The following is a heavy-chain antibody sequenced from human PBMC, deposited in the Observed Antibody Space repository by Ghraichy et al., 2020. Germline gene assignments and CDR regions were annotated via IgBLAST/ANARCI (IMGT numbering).Heavy chain of an antibody. J-gene: IGHJ6*03. D-gene: IGHD3-10*01. CDR1: GFTFSSYW. CDR3: ANSRGGFGYMDV. V-gene: IGHV3-74*01. Sequence: GGSLRLSCAASGFTFSSYWMHWVRQAPGKGLVWVSRINSDGSSTSYADSVKGRFTISRDNAKNTLYLQMNSLRAEDTAVYYCANSRGGFGYMDVWGKGTTVTVSS. CDR2: INSDGSST.